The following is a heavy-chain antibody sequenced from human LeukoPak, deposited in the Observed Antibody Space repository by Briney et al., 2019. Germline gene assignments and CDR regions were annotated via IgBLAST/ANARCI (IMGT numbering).Heavy chain of an antibody. CDR1: GYTFTGYY. V-gene: IGHV7-4-1*02. D-gene: IGHD6-13*01. J-gene: IGHJ4*02. CDR2: INTNTGNP. Sequence: RASVKVSCKASGYTFTGYYMHWVRQAPGQGLEWMGWINTNTGNPTYAQGFTGRFVFSLDTSVSTAYLQISSLKAEDTAVYYCARGWAAAGKYYFDYWGQGTLVTVSS. CDR3: ARGWAAAGKYYFDY.